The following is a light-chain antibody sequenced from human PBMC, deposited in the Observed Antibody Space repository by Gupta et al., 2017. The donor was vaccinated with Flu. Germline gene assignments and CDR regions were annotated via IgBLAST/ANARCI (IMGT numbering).Light chain of an antibody. J-gene: IGLJ3*02. CDR3: AAWDDSLNGWV. Sequence: QSVLTPPPSASATPGQRVTISCSGSSPNIGTNTVNWYQQLPGTAPKLLIHSNNERPPGVPDRFSGSKSGTSASLAISGLQSEDEADYYCAAWDDSLNGWVFGGGTKLTVL. V-gene: IGLV1-44*01. CDR2: SNN. CDR1: SPNIGTNT.